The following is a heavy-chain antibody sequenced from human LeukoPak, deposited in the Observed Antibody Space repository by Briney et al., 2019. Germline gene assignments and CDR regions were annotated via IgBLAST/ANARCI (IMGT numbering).Heavy chain of an antibody. CDR3: ARDLRYCSSTSCYRVPDY. Sequence: GGSLRLSCAASGFTFSSYWMSWVRQAPGKGLEWVANIKQDGSEKYYVDSVKGRFTISRDNAKNSLYLQMNSLRAEDTAAYYCARDLRYCSSTSCYRVPDYWGQGTLVTVSS. CDR1: GFTFSSYW. V-gene: IGHV3-7*01. CDR2: IKQDGSEK. J-gene: IGHJ4*02. D-gene: IGHD2-2*02.